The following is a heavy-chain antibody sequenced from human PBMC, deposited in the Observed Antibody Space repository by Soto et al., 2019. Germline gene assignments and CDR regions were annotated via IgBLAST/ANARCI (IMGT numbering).Heavy chain of an antibody. CDR2: IYYSGST. D-gene: IGHD2-8*01. CDR3: ARQDIVLMVYANDY. J-gene: IGHJ4*02. Sequence: QLQLQESGPGLVKPSETLSLTCTVSGGSISSSSYYWGWIRQPPGKGLEWIGSIYYSGSTYYNPSLKGRVTISVDTSKNQFSLKVSSVTAADTAVYYCARQDIVLMVYANDYWGQGTLVTVSS. CDR1: GGSISSSSYY. V-gene: IGHV4-39*01.